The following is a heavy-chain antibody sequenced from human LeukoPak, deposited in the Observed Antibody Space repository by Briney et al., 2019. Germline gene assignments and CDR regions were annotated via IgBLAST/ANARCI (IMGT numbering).Heavy chain of an antibody. D-gene: IGHD3-22*01. Sequence: SETLSLTCTVSGGSISSSSYYWGWIRQPPGKGLEWIGSIYYSGSTYYNPSLKSRVTISVDTSKNQFSLKLSSVTAADTAAYYCARLDDSSGYSTYYMDVWGKGTTVTVSS. CDR3: ARLDDSSGYSTYYMDV. CDR1: GGSISSSSYY. CDR2: IYYSGST. V-gene: IGHV4-39*01. J-gene: IGHJ6*03.